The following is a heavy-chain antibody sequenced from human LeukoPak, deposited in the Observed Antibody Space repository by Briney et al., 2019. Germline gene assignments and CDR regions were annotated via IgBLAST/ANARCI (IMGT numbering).Heavy chain of an antibody. CDR2: ISYDGSNK. CDR3: AKDFYDYVWGSYQGY. J-gene: IGHJ4*02. Sequence: GSLRLSCAASGFTFSSYGMHWVRQAPGKGLEWVAVISYDGSNKYYADSVKGRFTISRDNSKNTLYLQMNSLRAEDTAVYYCAKDFYDYVWGSYQGYWGQGTLVTVSS. V-gene: IGHV3-30*18. CDR1: GFTFSSYG. D-gene: IGHD3-16*02.